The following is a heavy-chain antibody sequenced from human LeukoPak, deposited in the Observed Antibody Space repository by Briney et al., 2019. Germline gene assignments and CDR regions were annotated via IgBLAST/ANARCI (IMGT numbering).Heavy chain of an antibody. D-gene: IGHD3-10*01. CDR3: AKPHYGAYYYYGMDV. Sequence: AGGSLRLSCAASGFTFSSNGMHWVRQAPGKGLEWVAVISYDGSNKYYADSVKGRFTISRDNSKNTLYLQMNSLRAEDTAVYYCAKPHYGAYYYYGMDVWGQGTTVTVSS. CDR2: ISYDGSNK. J-gene: IGHJ6*02. CDR1: GFTFSSNG. V-gene: IGHV3-30*18.